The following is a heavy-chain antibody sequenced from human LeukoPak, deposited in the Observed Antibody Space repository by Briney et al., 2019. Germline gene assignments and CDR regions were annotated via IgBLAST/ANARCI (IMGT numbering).Heavy chain of an antibody. J-gene: IGHJ5*02. CDR2: ISWNSGSI. D-gene: IGHD6-13*01. V-gene: IGHV3-9*01. CDR3: AKDIGSWYGGLNWFDP. Sequence: GGPLRLSCAASGFTFDDYAMHWVRQAPGKGLEWVSGISWNSGSIGYADSVKGRFTISRDNAKNSLYLQMNSLRAEDTALYYCAKDIGSWYGGLNWFDPWGQGTLVTVSS. CDR1: GFTFDDYA.